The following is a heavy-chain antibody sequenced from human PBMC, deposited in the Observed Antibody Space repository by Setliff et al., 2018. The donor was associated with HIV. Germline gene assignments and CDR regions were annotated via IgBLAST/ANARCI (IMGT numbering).Heavy chain of an antibody. Sequence: PSETVSLTCTVSGGSISSYYWSWIRQPPGKGLEWIGYIYYSGSTNYNPSLKSRVTISVDTSKNQFSLKLSSVTAADTAVYYCARNPCSGGSCPDAFDIWGQGTMVTVSS. V-gene: IGHV4-59*01. J-gene: IGHJ3*02. CDR1: GGSISSYY. D-gene: IGHD2-15*01. CDR3: ARNPCSGGSCPDAFDI. CDR2: IYYSGST.